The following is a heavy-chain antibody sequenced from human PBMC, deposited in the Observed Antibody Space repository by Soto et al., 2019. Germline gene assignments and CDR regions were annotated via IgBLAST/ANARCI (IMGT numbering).Heavy chain of an antibody. CDR2: ISGSGGST. V-gene: IGHV3-23*01. CDR1: GFTFSSYA. CDR3: AKDGGYSYGYAY. J-gene: IGHJ4*02. D-gene: IGHD5-18*01. Sequence: EVQLLESGGGLVQPGGSLRLSCAASGFTFSSYAMSWVRQAPGKGLEWVSAISGSGGSTYYADSVKGRFTISRDNSKNTLYLQMNCLRAEDSAVYYCAKDGGYSYGYAYWGQGTLVTVSS.